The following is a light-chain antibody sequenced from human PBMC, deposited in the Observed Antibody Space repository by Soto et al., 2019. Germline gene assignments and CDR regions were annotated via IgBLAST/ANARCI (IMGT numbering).Light chain of an antibody. CDR1: QSISSW. CDR3: QHYNSYSEA. CDR2: AAS. J-gene: IGKJ1*01. Sequence: DIQMTQSPATLSASVGDRVTITCRASQSISSWLAWYQQKPGKAPRLLIYAASSLESGVPSRFSGSGSGTDFTLTINSLQPEDFATYYCQHYNSYSEAFGQGTKVDIK. V-gene: IGKV1-5*01.